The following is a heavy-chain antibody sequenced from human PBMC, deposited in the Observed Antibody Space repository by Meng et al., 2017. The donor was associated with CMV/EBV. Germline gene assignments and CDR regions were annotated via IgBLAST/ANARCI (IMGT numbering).Heavy chain of an antibody. D-gene: IGHD3-22*01. CDR2: IKQDGSEK. Sequence: GESLKISCAASGFTFDDYGMSWVRQAPGKGLEWVANIKQDGSEKYYVDSVKGRFTISRDNAKNSLYLQMNSLRAEDTAVYYCARAPTYYYDSSGYYGLGFDYWGQGTLVTVSS. CDR3: ARAPTYYYDSSGYYGLGFDY. V-gene: IGHV3-7*01. CDR1: GFTFDDYG. J-gene: IGHJ4*02.